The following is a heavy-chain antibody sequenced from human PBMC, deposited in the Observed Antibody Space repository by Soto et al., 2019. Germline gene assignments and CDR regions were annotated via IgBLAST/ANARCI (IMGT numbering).Heavy chain of an antibody. CDR2: IYYSGST. CDR1: GGSVSSGSYY. Sequence: SETLSLTCTVSGGSVSSGSYYWSWIRQPPGKGLEWIGYIYYSGSTNYKTSLKSRDTISVDTSKNQFSLKLSSVTAADTALYYCARDRRRGYSYGSGSYYNIYWFDPWDQGTL. CDR3: ARDRRRGYSYGSGSYYNIYWFDP. V-gene: IGHV4-61*01. D-gene: IGHD3-10*01. J-gene: IGHJ5*02.